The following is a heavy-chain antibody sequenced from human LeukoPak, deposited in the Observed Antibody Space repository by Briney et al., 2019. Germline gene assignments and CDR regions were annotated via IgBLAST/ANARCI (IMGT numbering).Heavy chain of an antibody. V-gene: IGHV3-30*02. D-gene: IGHD4-23*01. J-gene: IGHJ4*02. CDR1: GFTFNNFG. Sequence: GGSLRLSCEASGFTFNNFGMHWVRQAPGKGLEWVAFIGYDESKKYYAESVKGRFTISRDDSKNTLYLQMNSLRAEDTAVYYCARGPVGGNSDYWGQGTLVTVSS. CDR2: IGYDESKK. CDR3: ARGPVGGNSDY.